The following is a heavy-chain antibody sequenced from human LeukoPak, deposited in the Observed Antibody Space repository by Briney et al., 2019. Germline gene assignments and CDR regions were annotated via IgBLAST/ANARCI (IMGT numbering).Heavy chain of an antibody. V-gene: IGHV3-23*01. CDR2: ISDSGGST. CDR3: AKGRGYCTGGSCYSDY. J-gene: IGHJ4*02. Sequence: GGSLRLSCGASGFTFSNHAMNWVRQAPGKGLEWVSSISDSGGSTYYADSVKGRFTISRDNSRNTLYLQMNSLRAEDTAVYYCAKGRGYCTGGSCYSDYWGQGTLVTVSS. D-gene: IGHD2-15*01. CDR1: GFTFSNHA.